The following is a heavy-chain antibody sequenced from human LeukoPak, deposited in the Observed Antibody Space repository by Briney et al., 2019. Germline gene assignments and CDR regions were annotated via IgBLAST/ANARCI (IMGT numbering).Heavy chain of an antibody. CDR2: IYYSGST. CDR3: ARRTRYNWNDDRYYFDY. CDR1: GASISYYY. J-gene: IGHJ4*02. V-gene: IGHV4-59*08. D-gene: IGHD1-1*01. Sequence: KPSETLSLTCSVSGASISYYYWSWIRLPPGKGLEWLGYIYYSGSTNFNPSLKSRFTISVDTSKNQFSLRLSSVTAADTAVYYCARRTRYNWNDDRYYFDYWGQGTLVTVSS.